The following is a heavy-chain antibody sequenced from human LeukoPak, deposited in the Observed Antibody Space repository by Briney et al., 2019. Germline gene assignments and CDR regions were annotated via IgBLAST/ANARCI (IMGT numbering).Heavy chain of an antibody. V-gene: IGHV3-48*02. D-gene: IGHD3-22*01. CDR2: INPSSTTI. CDR3: AREDYYDSSGYEY. J-gene: IGHJ4*02. Sequence: PGGSLRLSCAASGFTFSTYSMNWVRQAPGKGLEWVSYINPSSTTIYYADSVKGRFTISRDNAKNSLYLQMNSLRDEDTAVYYCAREDYYDSSGYEYWGQGTLVTVSS. CDR1: GFTFSTYS.